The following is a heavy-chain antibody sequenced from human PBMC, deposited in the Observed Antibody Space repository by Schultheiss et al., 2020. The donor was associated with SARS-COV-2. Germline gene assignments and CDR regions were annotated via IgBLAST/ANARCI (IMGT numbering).Heavy chain of an antibody. J-gene: IGHJ4*02. CDR2: IYSGGST. V-gene: IGHV3-53*01. CDR1: GFTVSSNY. CDR3: TRGYGDY. Sequence: GESLKISCAASGFTVSSNYMSWVRQAPGKGLEWVSVIYSGGSTYYADSVKGRFTISRDNSKNTLYLQMNSLRGEDTAVYYCTRGYGDYWGQGILVTVSS. D-gene: IGHD4-17*01.